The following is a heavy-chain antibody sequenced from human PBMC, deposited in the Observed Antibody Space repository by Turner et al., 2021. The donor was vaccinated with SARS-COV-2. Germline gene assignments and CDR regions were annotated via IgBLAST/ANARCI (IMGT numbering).Heavy chain of an antibody. J-gene: IGHJ3*02. CDR1: EFIFSDFS. Sequence: QVELVESGGGVVQPGRSLRLSGAASEFIFSDFSMHWVRQAPGKGLEWVSAISPAGKKAYYADSVNGRFTISRDNSKNTVYLQMNSLRAEDTAVYYCARRDDAFDIWGQGTMLTVSS. CDR2: ISPAGKKA. CDR3: ARRDDAFDI. V-gene: IGHV3-30*04.